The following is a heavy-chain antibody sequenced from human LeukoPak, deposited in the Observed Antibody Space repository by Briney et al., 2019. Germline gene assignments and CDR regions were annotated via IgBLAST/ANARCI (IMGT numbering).Heavy chain of an antibody. V-gene: IGHV3-66*02. D-gene: IGHD1-7*01. J-gene: IGHJ6*03. CDR1: GFTVSGNH. Sequence: PGGSLRLSCEASGFTVSGNHMNWVRQAPGKGLEWVSVIYRGGNTYYADSVKGRFTISRDNSKNTLFLQANSLKVEDTALYYCARGLGNYPYYYYYYMDVWGKGTTVTVSS. CDR2: IYRGGNT. CDR3: ARGLGNYPYYYYYYMDV.